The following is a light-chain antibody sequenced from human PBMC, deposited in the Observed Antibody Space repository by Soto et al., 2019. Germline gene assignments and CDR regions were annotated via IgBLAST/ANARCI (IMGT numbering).Light chain of an antibody. CDR3: SSYARNRDIL. V-gene: IGLV2-8*01. Sequence: QSALTQPPSAAGSPGQSVALSCTGSSSDVGGYSYVSWYQQHPGNAPKLMIYEVNKRPSGVPDRFSGSKSGNTASLTVSGLQAEDEADYYCSSYARNRDILFGGGTKLTVL. J-gene: IGLJ3*02. CDR2: EVN. CDR1: SSDVGGYSY.